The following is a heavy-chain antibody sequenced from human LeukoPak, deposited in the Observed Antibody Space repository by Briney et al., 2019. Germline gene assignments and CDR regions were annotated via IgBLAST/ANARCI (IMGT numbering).Heavy chain of an antibody. D-gene: IGHD2-21*01. CDR2: INPNSGGT. Sequence: EASVKVSCKASGYTFTGYYMHWVRQAPGQGLEWMGWINPNSGGTNYAQKFQGRVTMTRDTSISTDYMELSRLRSDDTAVYYCAKSSYCGGDCYFYYYYYMDVWGKGTKVTVSS. J-gene: IGHJ6*03. CDR3: AKSSYCGGDCYFYYYYYMDV. V-gene: IGHV1-2*02. CDR1: GYTFTGYY.